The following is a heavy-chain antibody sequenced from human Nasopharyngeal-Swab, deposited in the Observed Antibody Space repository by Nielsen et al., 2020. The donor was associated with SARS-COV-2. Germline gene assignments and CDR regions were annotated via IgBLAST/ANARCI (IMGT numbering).Heavy chain of an antibody. J-gene: IGHJ4*02. V-gene: IGHV3-74*03. CDR2: INPVGSDT. CDR3: ARDREDPNLSYHPLFDN. D-gene: IGHD2/OR15-2a*01. Sequence: WIRQPPGKGPVWVARINPVGSDTMSADSVRGRFAISRDNAKNMLYLQMNSLTVEDTAVYYCARDREDPNLSYHPLFDNWGQGTLVTVSS.